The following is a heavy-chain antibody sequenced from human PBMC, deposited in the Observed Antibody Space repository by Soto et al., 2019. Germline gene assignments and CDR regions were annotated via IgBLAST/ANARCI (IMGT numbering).Heavy chain of an antibody. V-gene: IGHV4-59*01. D-gene: IGHD6-19*01. CDR1: GGSISSYY. CDR3: ASSSGCYYFDY. J-gene: IGHJ4*02. Sequence: QVQLQESGPGLVKPSETLSLTCTVSGGSISSYYWSWIRQPPGKGLEWIASVYYSGSTNYNPCLKSSVTISMGTSNNQFTLNMSSVTAAATAVYYCASSSGCYYFDYWGKGTLVIVSS. CDR2: VYYSGST.